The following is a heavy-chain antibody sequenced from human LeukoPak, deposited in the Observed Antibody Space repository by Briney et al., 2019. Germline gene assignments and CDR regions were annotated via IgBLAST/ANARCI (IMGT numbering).Heavy chain of an antibody. CDR1: GFTITSQA. D-gene: IGHD3-10*01. Sequence: GGSLRLSCAASGFTITSQAMSWFRQPPGKGLEWVSSISRDGGPYYANSVKGRFTISRDNSENTLSLRMNSLRADDTAVYFCAKDQPYGAGWYGGSFSWGLGTLVTVSS. J-gene: IGHJ5*02. V-gene: IGHV3-23*01. CDR3: AKDQPYGAGWYGGSFS. CDR2: ISRDGGP.